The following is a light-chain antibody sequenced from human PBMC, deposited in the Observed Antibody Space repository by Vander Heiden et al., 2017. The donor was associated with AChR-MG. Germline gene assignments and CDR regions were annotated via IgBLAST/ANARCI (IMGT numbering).Light chain of an antibody. CDR2: DAS. J-gene: IGKJ3*01. CDR1: QSVSNY. V-gene: IGKV3-11*01. Sequence: EIVLTQSPATLSLSPGERATLSCRASQSVSNYLSWYQQKPGQAPRILIYDASNRATGIPARFSGSGSGTDFTLTISSLEPEDFAVYYCQQRSNWPPIFTFGPGTKVDIK. CDR3: QQRSNWPPIFT.